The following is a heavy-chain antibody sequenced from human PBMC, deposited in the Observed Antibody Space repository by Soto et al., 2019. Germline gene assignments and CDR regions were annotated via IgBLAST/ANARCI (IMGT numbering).Heavy chain of an antibody. CDR1: GGSVSSGSYD. Sequence: SETLSLTCTVSGGSVSSGSYDWSWIRQPPGKGLEWIGYIYYSGSTNYNPSLKSRVTISVDTSKNQFSLKLSSVTAADTAVYYCARAGGSSDLDYWGQGTLVTVSS. CDR3: ARAGGSSDLDY. D-gene: IGHD1-26*01. J-gene: IGHJ4*02. CDR2: IYYSGST. V-gene: IGHV4-61*01.